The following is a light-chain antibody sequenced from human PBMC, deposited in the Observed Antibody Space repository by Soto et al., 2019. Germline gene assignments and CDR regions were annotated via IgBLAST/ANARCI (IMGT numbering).Light chain of an antibody. J-gene: IGKJ1*01. V-gene: IGKV1-5*03. Sequence: DIQMTQSPSTLSGSVGDRVSKTISIWLAXYXXKXGXXXKXXXYKASTLKSGVPSRFSGSGYGTEFTLTISSLQPDDFATYYCQHYNSYSEAFGQGNKVDIK. CDR2: KAS. CDR1: KTISIW. CDR3: QHYNSYSEA.